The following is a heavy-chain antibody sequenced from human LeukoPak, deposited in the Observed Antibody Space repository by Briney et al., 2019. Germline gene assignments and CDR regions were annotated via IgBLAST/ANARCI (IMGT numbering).Heavy chain of an antibody. Sequence: PGGSLRLSCAASGFIFSSYGMHWVRQAPGKGREWGTFIRFDGSNTYYSDSAKGRFTISRDNSKNTLYLQMNSLRVEDTAVYYCARTGHESSWYIDENWGQGTLVTVSS. CDR1: GFIFSSYG. V-gene: IGHV3-30*02. CDR3: ARTGHESSWYIDEN. J-gene: IGHJ1*01. CDR2: IRFDGSNT. D-gene: IGHD1-14*01.